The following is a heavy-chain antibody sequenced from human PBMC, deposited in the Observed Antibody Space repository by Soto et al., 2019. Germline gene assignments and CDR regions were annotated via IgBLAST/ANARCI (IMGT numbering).Heavy chain of an antibody. D-gene: IGHD1-26*01. V-gene: IGHV1-18*01. J-gene: IGHJ3*01. CDR1: GYTFINYG. Sequence: QVQLVQSGAEVKQPGASVRVSCKTSGYTFINYGITWVRQAPGQGLEWMGWLSAYNGDTSSSEKLQDRFTMTTDTSTNTVYMDLRSLTSDVTAVYYCARWSAIVGGAEALDVWGQGTMVIVSS. CDR3: ARWSAIVGGAEALDV. CDR2: LSAYNGDT.